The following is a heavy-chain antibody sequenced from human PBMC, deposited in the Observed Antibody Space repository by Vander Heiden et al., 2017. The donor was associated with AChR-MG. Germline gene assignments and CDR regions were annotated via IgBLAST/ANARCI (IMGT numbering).Heavy chain of an antibody. J-gene: IGHJ5*02. D-gene: IGHD1-26*01. CDR2: IDWNDDK. Sequence: QVTLKESGPALVNATQTLTLTCTFSGFSLTTSSMRGSGARRSPGKALEWLARIDWNDDKFFSTSLKSRLSISKDTSKNQVVLMMTNMDPVDTGTYYCARGIAGAGGGWFDPWDPGTLVTVSS. CDR3: ARGIAGAGGGWFDP. CDR1: GFSLTTSSMR. V-gene: IGHV2-70*04.